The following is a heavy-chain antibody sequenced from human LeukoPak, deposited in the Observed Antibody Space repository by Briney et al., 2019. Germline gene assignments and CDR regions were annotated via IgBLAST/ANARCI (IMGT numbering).Heavy chain of an antibody. D-gene: IGHD6-19*01. Sequence: SETLSLTCTVSGGSVTPSYWSWIRQPPGEGLEWIGNFRYSGNTDYNPSLKSRVTISLDTSMNQFSLKLNSVTAADTAVYYCAATQKWLAFDYWGQGILVTVSS. V-gene: IGHV4-59*02. CDR2: FRYSGNT. CDR1: GGSVTPSY. CDR3: AATQKWLAFDY. J-gene: IGHJ4*02.